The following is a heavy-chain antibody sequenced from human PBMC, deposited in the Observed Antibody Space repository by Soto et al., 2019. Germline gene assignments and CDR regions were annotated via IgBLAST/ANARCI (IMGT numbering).Heavy chain of an antibody. CDR1: GGSIIGYY. CDR3: ARGSIAAAGDWFDP. D-gene: IGHD6-13*01. J-gene: IGHJ5*02. CDR2: IYSDGST. V-gene: IGHV4-4*07. Sequence: SETLSLTCTVSGGSIIGYYWSCIRQPAGKGLEWIGRIYSDGSTNYNPSLKSRVTMSVDTSKNQFSLKLTSMTAADTAMYYCARGSIAAAGDWFDPWGQGTLVTVSS.